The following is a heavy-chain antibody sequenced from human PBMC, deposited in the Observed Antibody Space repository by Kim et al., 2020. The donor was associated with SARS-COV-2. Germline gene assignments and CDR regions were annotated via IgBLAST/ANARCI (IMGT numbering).Heavy chain of an antibody. J-gene: IGHJ4*02. Sequence: TSCYPSHKSRVTVSVDTSKNQFSLKLSSVTAADTAVYYCARAAAGTSLGYWGQGTLVTVSS. CDR3: ARAAAGTSLGY. D-gene: IGHD6-13*01. V-gene: IGHV4-34*01. CDR2: T.